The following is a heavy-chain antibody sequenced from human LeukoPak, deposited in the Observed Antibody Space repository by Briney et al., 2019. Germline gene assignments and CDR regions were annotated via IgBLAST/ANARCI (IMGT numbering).Heavy chain of an antibody. J-gene: IGHJ5*02. Sequence: SETLSLTCTVSGGSISSGDYYWSWIPQPPGKGLEWIGYIYYSGSTYYNPSLKSRVTISEDTSKIQFSLKLSSVTAADTAVYYCARDLHPRVPYYDCGSGYYRKDWFDPWGQGTLVTVSS. CDR3: ARDLHPRVPYYDCGSGYYRKDWFDP. CDR1: GGSISSGDYY. D-gene: IGHD3-3*01. V-gene: IGHV4-30-4*08. CDR2: IYYSGST.